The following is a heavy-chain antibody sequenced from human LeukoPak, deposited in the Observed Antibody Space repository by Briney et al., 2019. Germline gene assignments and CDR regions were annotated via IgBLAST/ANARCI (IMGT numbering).Heavy chain of an antibody. J-gene: IGHJ4*02. Sequence: GESLKISCKASGYSFTTYWIGWVRQMPGEGLEWMGMFFPGDSDRRYSPSFQGQVTISADKSITTAYLQWNSQKASDTAIYYCARGPRGGNWNEALDYWGQGTLVTVSS. CDR2: FFPGDSDR. CDR1: GYSFTTYW. V-gene: IGHV5-51*01. CDR3: ARGPRGGNWNEALDY. D-gene: IGHD1-1*01.